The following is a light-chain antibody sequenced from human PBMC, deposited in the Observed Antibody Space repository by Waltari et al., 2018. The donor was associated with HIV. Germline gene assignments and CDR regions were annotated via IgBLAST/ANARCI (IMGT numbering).Light chain of an antibody. CDR1: SSNIENDN. Sequence: QSFLTQPPSASGTPGQTVTISCSGSSSNIENDNVYWYQPLPGLTPKLLIYKNLLRPSGVPDRFAAAKSGTSASLTISGLRSADEADYYCVGWDSSLSAYVFGAGTKVAVL. CDR3: VGWDSSLSAYV. V-gene: IGLV1-47*01. CDR2: KNL. J-gene: IGLJ1*01.